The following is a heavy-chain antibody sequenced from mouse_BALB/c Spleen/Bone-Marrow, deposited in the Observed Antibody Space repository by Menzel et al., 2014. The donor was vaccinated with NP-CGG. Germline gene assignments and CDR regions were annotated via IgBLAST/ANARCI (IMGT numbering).Heavy chain of an antibody. Sequence: SGPELVKPGALVKISCKASGYTFTSYDINWVKQRPGQELEWIGWIYPGDGNTKYNEKFKGKATLTADKSSSTAYMQLSSLTSENSAVYFCTRGGYGNYVGYAMDYWGQGTSVTVSS. D-gene: IGHD2-10*02. CDR1: GYTFTSYD. CDR3: TRGGYGNYVGYAMDY. J-gene: IGHJ4*01. CDR2: IYPGDGNT. V-gene: IGHV1S33*01.